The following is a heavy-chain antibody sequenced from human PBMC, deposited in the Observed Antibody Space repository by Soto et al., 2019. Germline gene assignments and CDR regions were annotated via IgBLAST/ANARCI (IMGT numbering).Heavy chain of an antibody. CDR3: ARQGDSGHFFLMPNWFDP. J-gene: IGHJ5*02. V-gene: IGHV4-39*01. Sequence: PSETLSLTCTVSGGSISRGNYYWGWIRQPPGKGLEWIGSVSYSGDTYYNPSLKSRVTISVDTSKNQFSLKLTSVTAADTAVYYCARQGDSGHFFLMPNWFDPWGQGSLVTVS. CDR2: VSYSGDT. CDR1: GGSISRGNYY. D-gene: IGHD5-12*01.